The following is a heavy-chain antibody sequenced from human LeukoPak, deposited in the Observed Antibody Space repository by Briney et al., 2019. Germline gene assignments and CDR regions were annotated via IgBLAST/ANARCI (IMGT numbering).Heavy chain of an antibody. CDR1: GGSISSYY. D-gene: IGHD6-19*01. CDR3: ARHTLPGIAVAGFDY. V-gene: IGHV4-59*08. J-gene: IGHJ4*02. Sequence: PETLSLTCTVSGGSISSYYWSWIRQPPGKGLEWIGYIYYSGSTNYNPSLKSRVTISVDTSKNQFSLKLSSVTAADTAVYYCARHTLPGIAVAGFDYWGQGTLVTVSS. CDR2: IYYSGST.